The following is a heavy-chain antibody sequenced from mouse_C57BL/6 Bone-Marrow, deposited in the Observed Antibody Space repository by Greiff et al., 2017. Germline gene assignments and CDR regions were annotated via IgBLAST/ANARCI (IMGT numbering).Heavy chain of an antibody. CDR1: GYTFTSYW. D-gene: IGHD1-1*01. V-gene: IGHV1-61*01. Sequence: QVQLQQPGAELVRPGSSVKLSCKASGYTFTSYWMDWVKQRPGQGLEWIGNIYPSDSETHYNQKFKDKATLTVDKSSSTAYMQLSSLTSEDSAVYYCARENYDYCNYWGQGPTLTVSA. J-gene: IGHJ2*01. CDR2: IYPSDSET. CDR3: ARENYDYCNY.